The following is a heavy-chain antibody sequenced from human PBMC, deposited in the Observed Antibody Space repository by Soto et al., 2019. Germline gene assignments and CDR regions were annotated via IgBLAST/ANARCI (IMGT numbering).Heavy chain of an antibody. V-gene: IGHV3-9*01. CDR1: GFTFDDYA. CDR2: ISWNSGSI. J-gene: IGHJ4*02. Sequence: EVQLVESGGGLVQPGRSLRLSCAASGFTFDDYAMHWVRQAPGKGLEWVSGISWNSGSIGYADSVKGRFTISRDNAKNSPYLQMNSLRAEDPALYYCAKDFTEPGYSTSRYYLDYWGQGTLVTVSS. CDR3: AKDFTEPGYSTSRYYLDY. D-gene: IGHD6-13*01.